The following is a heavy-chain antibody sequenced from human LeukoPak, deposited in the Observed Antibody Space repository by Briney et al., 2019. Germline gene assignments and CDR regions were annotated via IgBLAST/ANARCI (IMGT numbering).Heavy chain of an antibody. CDR1: GYTFTSYY. D-gene: IGHD6-13*01. CDR3: ARPSRIAAAGDNWFDP. Sequence: ASVKVSCKASGYTFTSYYMHWVRQAPGQGLEWMGIINPSGGSTSYAQKFQGRVTMTRDMSTSTVYMELSSLRSEDTAVYYCARPSRIAAAGDNWFDPWGQGTLVTVSS. J-gene: IGHJ5*02. V-gene: IGHV1-46*01. CDR2: INPSGGST.